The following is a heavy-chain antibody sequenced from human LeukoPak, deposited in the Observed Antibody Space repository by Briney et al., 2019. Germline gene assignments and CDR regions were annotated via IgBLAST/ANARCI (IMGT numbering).Heavy chain of an antibody. J-gene: IGHJ4*02. V-gene: IGHV3-7*03. CDR1: GFTFSNYC. CDR2: INQAGSEE. CDR3: AIASGGRGGLDS. D-gene: IGHD2-21*01. Sequence: GGSLRLSCVASGFTFSNYCMSWVRQAPGKGLEWVANINQAGSEEYYVDSVEGRFTISRDNAKNSLYLQLNSLRAEDTAVYYCAIASGGRGGLDSWGQGTLVTVSS.